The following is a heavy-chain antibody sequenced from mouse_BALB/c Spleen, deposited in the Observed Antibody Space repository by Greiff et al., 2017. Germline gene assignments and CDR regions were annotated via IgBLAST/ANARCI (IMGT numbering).Heavy chain of an antibody. CDR1: GFSLTSYG. D-gene: IGHD2-3*01. V-gene: IGHV2-6-2*01. CDR3: ARQGWLLDYAMDY. CDR2: IWSDGST. J-gene: IGHJ4*01. Sequence: QVQLQQSGPDLVAPSQSLSITCTVSGFSLTSYGVHWVRQPPGKGLEWLVVIWSDGSTTYNSALKSRLSISKDNSKSQVFLKMNSLQTDDTAMYYCARQGWLLDYAMDYWGQGTSVTVSS.